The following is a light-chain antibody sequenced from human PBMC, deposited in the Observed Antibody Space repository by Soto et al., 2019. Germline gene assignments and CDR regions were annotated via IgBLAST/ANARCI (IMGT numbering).Light chain of an antibody. CDR1: SSNIGAGFD. CDR2: GNN. J-gene: IGLJ1*01. Sequence: QSALAQSPSVSGAPGQRVSISCTGTSSNIGAGFDVHWYQQLPATAPKLLIYGNNNRPSGVPDRFSGSKSGTSASLAITGLQAEDEADYYCQSYDTSLSGGSVFGTGTKLTVL. V-gene: IGLV1-40*01. CDR3: QSYDTSLSGGSV.